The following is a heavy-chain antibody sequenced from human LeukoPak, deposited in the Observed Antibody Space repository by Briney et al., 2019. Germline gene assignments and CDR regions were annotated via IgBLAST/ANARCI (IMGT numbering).Heavy chain of an antibody. CDR3: XXXXXXXXXTGTASSHMDV. V-gene: IGHV3-30*03. J-gene: IGHJ6*03. Sequence: PGGSLRLSCAASGFTFSSYGMHWVRQAPGKGLEWVAVISYDGINKYYADSVKGRFTISRDNSKNTLYLQMNSLRAEDTALYYXXXXXXXXXXTGTASSHMDVWGKGTTVTVSS. D-gene: IGHD3-9*01. CDR1: GFTFSSYG. CDR2: ISYDGINK.